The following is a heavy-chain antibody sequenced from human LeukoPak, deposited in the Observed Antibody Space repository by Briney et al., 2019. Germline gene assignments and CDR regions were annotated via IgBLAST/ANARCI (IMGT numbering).Heavy chain of an antibody. CDR2: INHSGST. CDR3: ARDLITFGGVIAPVDY. V-gene: IGHV4-34*01. CDR1: GGSFSGCY. D-gene: IGHD3-16*02. J-gene: IGHJ4*02. Sequence: PSETLSLTCAVYGGSFSGCYWSWIRQPPGKGLEWIGEINHSGSTNYNPSLKSRVTISVDTSKNQFSLKLSSVTAADTAVYYCARDLITFGGVIAPVDYWGQGTLVTVSS.